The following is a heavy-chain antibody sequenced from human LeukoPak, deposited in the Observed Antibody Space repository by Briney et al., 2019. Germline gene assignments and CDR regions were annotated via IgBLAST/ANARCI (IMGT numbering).Heavy chain of an antibody. J-gene: IGHJ4*02. V-gene: IGHV1-2*02. D-gene: IGHD6-19*01. CDR3: ARERRAVAGPDLDY. Sequence: ASVKVSCKASGYAFTDYYMHWVRQAPGQGFEWMGWINPNSGGTNYAQKFQGRVAMTRDTSISTAYMELSRLRSDDTAVYYCARERRAVAGPDLDYWGQGTLVTVSS. CDR1: GYAFTDYY. CDR2: INPNSGGT.